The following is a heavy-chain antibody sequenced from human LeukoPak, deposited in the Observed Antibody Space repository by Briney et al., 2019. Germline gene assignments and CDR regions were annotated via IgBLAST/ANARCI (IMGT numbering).Heavy chain of an antibody. V-gene: IGHV3-21*01. Sequence: PGGSLRLSCAASGFTFSSYSMNWVRQAPGKGLEWVSSISSSDSYIYYADSVKGRFTISRDNSKNTLYLQMNSLRAEDTAVYYCAKALGTAMVRGVIDYWGQGTPVTVSS. D-gene: IGHD3-10*01. CDR1: GFTFSSYS. J-gene: IGHJ4*02. CDR2: ISSSDSYI. CDR3: AKALGTAMVRGVIDY.